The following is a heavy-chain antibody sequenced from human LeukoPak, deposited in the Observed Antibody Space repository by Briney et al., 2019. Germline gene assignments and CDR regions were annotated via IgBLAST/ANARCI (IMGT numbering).Heavy chain of an antibody. V-gene: IGHV4-39*07. D-gene: IGHD1-7*01. CDR1: GGSISSSTYY. J-gene: IGHJ4*02. CDR2: IYYDRST. Sequence: SETLSLTCTVSGGSISSSTYYWGWIRQPPGKGLEWIGNIYYDRSTYYNPSLKSRVTISVDTSKNQFSLKLNSVTAADTAVYYCPRTGKTLLNYDFDYWGQGTLVTVSS. CDR3: PRTGKTLLNYDFDY.